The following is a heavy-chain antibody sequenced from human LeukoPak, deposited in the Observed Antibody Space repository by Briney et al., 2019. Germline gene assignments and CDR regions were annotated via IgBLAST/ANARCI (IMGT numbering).Heavy chain of an antibody. V-gene: IGHV3-30*04. CDR2: ISYDGSNK. J-gene: IGHJ6*03. D-gene: IGHD4-17*01. Sequence: GGSLRLSCAASGFTFSSYAMHWVRQAPGKGLEWVAVISYDGSNKYYADSVRGRFTISRDNSKHTLYLQMNSLRAEDTAIYSCAREVDYGDLYFYYYMDVWGNGATVTVSS. CDR3: AREVDYGDLYFYYYMDV. CDR1: GFTFSSYA.